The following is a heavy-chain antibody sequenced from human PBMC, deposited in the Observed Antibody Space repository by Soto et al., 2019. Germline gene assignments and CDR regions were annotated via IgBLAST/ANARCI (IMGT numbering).Heavy chain of an antibody. CDR1: GFTVSSNY. D-gene: IGHD3-22*01. Sequence: EVQLVESGGGVIQPGGSLRLSCAASGFTVSSNYMSWVRQAPGKGLEWVSVIYSGDSTYYADSVKGRFTISRDNSKNTLYLQMNSLRAEDTAVYYCARDSSGYYDYFDYWGQGTLVTVSS. CDR3: ARDSSGYYDYFDY. CDR2: IYSGDST. J-gene: IGHJ4*02. V-gene: IGHV3-53*01.